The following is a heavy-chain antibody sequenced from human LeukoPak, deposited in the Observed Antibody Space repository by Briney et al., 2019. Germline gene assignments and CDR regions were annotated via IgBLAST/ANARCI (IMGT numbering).Heavy chain of an antibody. D-gene: IGHD1-1*01. J-gene: IGHJ4*02. CDR3: ARAPLHDEGY. Sequence: GGSLRLPCAACGFIFRRSWMHWVRHATGKGLVWVSRNTGDGSNTTYADSVKGRFTISRDNAKNTLYLQMNSLRAEDTAVYYCARAPLHDEGYWGQGTLVTVSS. CDR1: GFIFRRSW. CDR2: NTGDGSNT. V-gene: IGHV3-74*01.